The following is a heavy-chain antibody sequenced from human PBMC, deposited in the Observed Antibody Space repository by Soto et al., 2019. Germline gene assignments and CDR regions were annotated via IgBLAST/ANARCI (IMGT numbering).Heavy chain of an antibody. CDR3: ARETAIRYFDWLRAFDI. Sequence: QVQLQQWGAGLLKPSETLSLTCEVYGGSFSGYYWSWIRQPPGKGLEWIGEINHSGSTNYNPSLKSRVTISVDPSKNEFSLKLSAVTAADTAVYYCARETAIRYFDWLRAFDIWGQGTMVTVSS. V-gene: IGHV4-34*01. D-gene: IGHD3-9*01. CDR2: INHSGST. J-gene: IGHJ3*02. CDR1: GGSFSGYY.